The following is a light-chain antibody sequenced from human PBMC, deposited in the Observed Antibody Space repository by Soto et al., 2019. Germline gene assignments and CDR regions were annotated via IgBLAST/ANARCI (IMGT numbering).Light chain of an antibody. CDR3: GTWDSSLSAVV. CDR2: XXN. V-gene: IGLV1-51*02. CDR1: SSNIGNNY. Sequence: QSVLXQPPSXSAAPGQKVTISXSGSSSNIGNNYVSWYQQLPGTAPKLLIYXXNKRPSGIPDRFSGSKSGTSATLGITGLQTGDEADYYCGTWDSSLSAVVFGGGTKLTVL. J-gene: IGLJ2*01.